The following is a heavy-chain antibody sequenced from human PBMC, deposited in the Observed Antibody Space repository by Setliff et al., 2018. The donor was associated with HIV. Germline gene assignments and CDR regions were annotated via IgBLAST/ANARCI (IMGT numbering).Heavy chain of an antibody. V-gene: IGHV4-39*01. J-gene: IGHJ4*02. CDR1: GGSISSSSYY. CDR3: ARPGTSGWLYFDY. Sequence: SETLSLTCTVSGGSISSSSYYWGWIRQPPGKGLEWIGSIYYSGSTYYNPSLKSRVTISVDTSKNQFSLKLSSVTAADTAVYYCARPGTSGWLYFDYWGQGTLVTAPQ. D-gene: IGHD6-19*01. CDR2: IYYSGST.